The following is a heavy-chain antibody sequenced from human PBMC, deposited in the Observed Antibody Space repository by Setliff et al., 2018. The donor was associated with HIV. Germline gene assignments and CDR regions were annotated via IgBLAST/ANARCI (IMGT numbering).Heavy chain of an antibody. J-gene: IGHJ4*02. Sequence: SSETLSLTCAVYGETFNDYFWTWIRQSPGKGLEWIGELNHSGDTNQNPSLKSGFTLSVDTSKNHFSLKLTSVTAADTAVYYCARTPKGDYGDYESVGYFDYWGQGTLVTVSS. CDR1: GETFNDYF. CDR3: ARTPKGDYGDYESVGYFDY. V-gene: IGHV4-34*01. D-gene: IGHD4-17*01. CDR2: LNHSGDT.